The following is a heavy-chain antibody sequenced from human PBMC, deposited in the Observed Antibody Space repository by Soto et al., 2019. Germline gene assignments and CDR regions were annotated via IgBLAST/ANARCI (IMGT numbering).Heavy chain of an antibody. D-gene: IGHD6-6*01. V-gene: IGHV3-30*18. CDR3: AKDIYSSSSNYYYYGMDV. CDR1: GFAFNNAW. Sequence: QVQLVESGGGLVKPGGSLRLSCAASGFAFNNAWMTWVRQAPGKGLEWVAVISYDGSNKYYADSVKGRFTISRDNSKNTLYLQMNSLRAEDTAVYYCAKDIYSSSSNYYYYGMDVWGQGTTVTVSS. CDR2: ISYDGSNK. J-gene: IGHJ6*02.